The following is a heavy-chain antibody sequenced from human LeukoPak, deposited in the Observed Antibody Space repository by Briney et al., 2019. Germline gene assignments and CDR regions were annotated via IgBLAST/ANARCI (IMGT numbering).Heavy chain of an antibody. CDR3: ARLDASTSPSLDY. V-gene: IGHV5-51*01. CDR2: IFPDDSDT. Sequence: GESLKISCKGSGYSITSDWIAWVRQMPGKGLEWMGIIFPDDSDTRYSPSFQGQVTISADKSINTAYLQWSSLKASDTAMYYCARLDASTSPSLDYWGRGTLVTVSS. CDR1: GYSITSDW. D-gene: IGHD6-6*01. J-gene: IGHJ4*02.